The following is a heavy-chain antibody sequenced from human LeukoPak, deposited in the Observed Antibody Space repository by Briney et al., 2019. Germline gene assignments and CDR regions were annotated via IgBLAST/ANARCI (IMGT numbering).Heavy chain of an antibody. Sequence: GGSLRLPCAASGFTFSSYWMHWVRQAPGKGLVWVSRTNSDGSSTSYANSVKGRFTISRDNAKNTLYLQMNSLRAEDTAVYYCARVDSSGYYYIDAFDIWGQGTMVTVSS. CDR2: TNSDGSST. D-gene: IGHD3-22*01. CDR3: ARVDSSGYYYIDAFDI. V-gene: IGHV3-74*01. CDR1: GFTFSSYW. J-gene: IGHJ3*02.